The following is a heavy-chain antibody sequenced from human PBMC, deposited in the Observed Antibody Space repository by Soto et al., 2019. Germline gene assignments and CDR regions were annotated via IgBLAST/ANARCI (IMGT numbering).Heavy chain of an antibody. V-gene: IGHV3-30*18. Sequence: QVQLVESGGGVVQPGRSLRLSCAASGFSFSNCGMHWVRQAPGKGLEWVAAISSDGSDKYYSESVKGRFTISRDNSKNTLFRQMNSLRVEDTAVYYCVKGSEVARQELDYWGQGTLVTVSS. J-gene: IGHJ4*02. D-gene: IGHD2-15*01. CDR2: ISSDGSDK. CDR1: GFSFSNCG. CDR3: VKGSEVARQELDY.